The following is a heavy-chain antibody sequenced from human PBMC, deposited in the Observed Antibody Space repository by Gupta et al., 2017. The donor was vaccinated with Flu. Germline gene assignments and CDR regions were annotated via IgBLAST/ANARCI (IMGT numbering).Heavy chain of an antibody. CDR1: GFTFSTLA. CDR2: ISYDETTK. D-gene: IGHD2-8*01. J-gene: IGHJ4*02. CDR3: AKDYLSDLIHFFDY. Sequence: QVQLVESGGGVVQPGRSLRLSCAASGFTFSTLAMHWVRQAPGKGLEWVAVISYDETTKYYADSVKGRFTISRDNSKNTLYLQVNSLRAEDAAVYYCAKDYLSDLIHFFDYWGQGTLVTVSS. V-gene: IGHV3-30*18.